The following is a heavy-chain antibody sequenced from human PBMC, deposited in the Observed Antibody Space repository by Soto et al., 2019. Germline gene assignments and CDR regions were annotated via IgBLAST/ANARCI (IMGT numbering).Heavy chain of an antibody. CDR1: GFTFSSYG. V-gene: IGHV3-33*01. CDR3: ARVRCSSSSCYVAHFDS. CDR2: IWYDGSNK. J-gene: IGHJ4*02. Sequence: GGSLRLSCAASGFTFSSYGMHWVRQAPGKGLEWVAVIWYDGSNKFYGDSVKGRFTISRDNSNNTLYLQMNSLRAEDTAVYYCARVRCSSSSCYVAHFDSWGQGTLVTVSS. D-gene: IGHD2-2*01.